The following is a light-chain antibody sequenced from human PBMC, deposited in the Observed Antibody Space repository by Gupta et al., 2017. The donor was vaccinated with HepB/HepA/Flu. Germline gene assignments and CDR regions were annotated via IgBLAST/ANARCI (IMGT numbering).Light chain of an antibody. Sequence: DIQLTQSPSFLSASVGDRVTITCRASQGISSYLAWYQQKPGKAPKLLIYAASTLQSGVPSGFSGSGSGTEFTLTISSLQPEDFATYYCQQLNTYPPCSFGQGTKLEIK. J-gene: IGKJ2*04. CDR1: QGISSY. CDR3: QQLNTYPPCS. V-gene: IGKV1-9*01. CDR2: AAS.